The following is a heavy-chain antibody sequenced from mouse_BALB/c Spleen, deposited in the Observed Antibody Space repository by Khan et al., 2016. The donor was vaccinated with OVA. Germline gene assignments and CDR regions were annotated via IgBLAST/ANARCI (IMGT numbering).Heavy chain of an antibody. D-gene: IGHD1-1*01. CDR2: VTYSGNT. J-gene: IGHJ4*01. CDR1: GDSITSGF. V-gene: IGHV3-8*02. CDR3: AKYYRSWAMDY. Sequence: EVQLQQSGPSLVKPSQTLSLTCSVTGDSITSGFWNWIRKFPGNKFEYLGYVTYSGNTYYNPSLKTRISITLAPSKSQFYLQLNSVTTEDTATYFCAKYYRSWAMDYWGQGTSVTVSS.